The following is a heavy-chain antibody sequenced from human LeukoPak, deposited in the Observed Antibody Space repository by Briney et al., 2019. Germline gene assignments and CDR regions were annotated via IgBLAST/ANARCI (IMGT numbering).Heavy chain of an antibody. CDR2: ISYDGSNK. D-gene: IGHD6-19*01. V-gene: IGHV3-30*18. Sequence: GVLRLSCAASGFTFSSYGMHWVRQAPGKGLEWVAVISYDGSNKYYADSVKGRFTISRDNSKNTLYLQMNSLRAEDTAVYYCAKVSAVAGTYYFDYWGQGTLVTVSS. CDR1: GFTFSSYG. CDR3: AKVSAVAGTYYFDY. J-gene: IGHJ4*02.